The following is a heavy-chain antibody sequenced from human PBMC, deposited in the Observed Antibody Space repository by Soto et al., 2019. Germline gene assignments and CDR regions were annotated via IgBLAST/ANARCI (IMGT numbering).Heavy chain of an antibody. CDR2: ISSSSSYI. Sequence: GGSLRLSCAASGFTFSSYSMNWVRQAPGKGLEGVSSISSSSSYIYYADSVKGRFTISRDNAKNSLYLQMNSLRAEDTAVYYCARGSGRGRYFDWLLFDYWGQGTLVTVSS. D-gene: IGHD3-9*01. V-gene: IGHV3-21*01. CDR1: GFTFSSYS. J-gene: IGHJ4*02. CDR3: ARGSGRGRYFDWLLFDY.